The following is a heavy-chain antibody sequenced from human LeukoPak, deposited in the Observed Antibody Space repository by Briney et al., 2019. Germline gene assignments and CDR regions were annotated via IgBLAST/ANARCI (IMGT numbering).Heavy chain of an antibody. CDR3: ARHSFYGSGSPYYYYYMDV. D-gene: IGHD3-10*01. CDR2: IYYSGST. CDR1: GGSISSSSYY. J-gene: IGHJ6*03. V-gene: IGHV4-39*01. Sequence: SETLSLTCTVSGGSISSSSYYWGWIRQPPGKGLEWIGSIYYSGSTYYNPSLKSRVAISVDTSKNQFSLKLSSVTAADTAVYYCARHSFYGSGSPYYYYYMDVWGKGTTVTISS.